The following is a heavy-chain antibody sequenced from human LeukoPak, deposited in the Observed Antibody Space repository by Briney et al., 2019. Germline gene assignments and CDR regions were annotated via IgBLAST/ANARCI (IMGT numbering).Heavy chain of an antibody. CDR2: IYYSGST. D-gene: IGHD2-21*02. J-gene: IGHJ3*02. CDR3: ARASLVVTAIRPNAFDI. V-gene: IGHV4-31*03. Sequence: SETLSLTCTVSGGSISSGGYYWSWIRQHPGKGLEWIGYIYYSGSTYYNPSLKSRVTISVDTSKNQFSLKLSSVTAADTAVYYCARASLVVTAIRPNAFDIWGQGTMVTVSS. CDR1: GGSISSGGYY.